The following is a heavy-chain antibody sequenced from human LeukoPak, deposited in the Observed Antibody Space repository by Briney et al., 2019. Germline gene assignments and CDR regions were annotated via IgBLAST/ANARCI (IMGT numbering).Heavy chain of an antibody. CDR3: ARVGSTVRMAAAGNDAFDI. V-gene: IGHV4-4*07. D-gene: IGHD6-13*01. J-gene: IGHJ3*02. Sequence: PSETLSLTCTVSGGSISSYYWSWIRQPAGKGLERIGRIYTSGSTNYNPSLKSRVTMSVDTSKNQFSLKLSSVTAADTAVYYCARVGSTVRMAAAGNDAFDIWGQGTMVTVSS. CDR1: GGSISSYY. CDR2: IYTSGST.